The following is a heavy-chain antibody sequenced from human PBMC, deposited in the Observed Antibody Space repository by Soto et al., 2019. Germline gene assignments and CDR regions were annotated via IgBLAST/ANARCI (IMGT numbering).Heavy chain of an antibody. Sequence: IRQPPGKGLEWIGNIYYSGSTNYNPSLKSRVIILVDMSKNRFSLKLSSLTAADTAVYYCARYWYSSGNYWGQGTLVTVSS. CDR3: ARYWYSSGNY. D-gene: IGHD6-19*01. V-gene: IGHV4-59*08. CDR2: IYYSGST. J-gene: IGHJ4*02.